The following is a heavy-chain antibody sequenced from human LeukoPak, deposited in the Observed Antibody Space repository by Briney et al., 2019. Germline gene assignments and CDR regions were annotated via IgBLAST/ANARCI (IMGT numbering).Heavy chain of an antibody. Sequence: GGSLRLSCTASGFIFSSYAMHWVRQAPGKGLEWVAVISFDGTNKYYADSVKGRFTISRDNSRNTLFLQMNSLRAEDTAVYYCAKGAPGIAANWFDPWGQGTLVTVSS. CDR2: ISFDGTNK. D-gene: IGHD6-13*01. CDR3: AKGAPGIAANWFDP. J-gene: IGHJ5*02. CDR1: GFIFSSYA. V-gene: IGHV3-30-3*01.